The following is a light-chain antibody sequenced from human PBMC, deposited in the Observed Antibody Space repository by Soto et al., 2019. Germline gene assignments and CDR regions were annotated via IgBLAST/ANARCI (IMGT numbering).Light chain of an antibody. Sequence: EIVMTQSPATLSVSPGERATLSCRASQSVRSNLAWYQLKPGQAPRLLIIGVSTRATAIPARFSGSGSGTEFTLTISSLQSEDFAVYYCQQYQDWPPLTFGGGTKVEIK. J-gene: IGKJ4*01. V-gene: IGKV3-15*01. CDR1: QSVRSN. CDR3: QQYQDWPPLT. CDR2: GVS.